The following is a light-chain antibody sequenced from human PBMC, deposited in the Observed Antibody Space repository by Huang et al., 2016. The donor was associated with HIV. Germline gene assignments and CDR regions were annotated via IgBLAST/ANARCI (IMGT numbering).Light chain of an antibody. CDR1: QSVRSN. V-gene: IGKV3-11*01. Sequence: EIVLTQSPATLSLSPGERATLSCRASQSVRSNLAWYQQKPGQAPRLLIYDASNRATGIPARFSGSGSGTDFTLTISSLEPEDFAVYYCQQRSTWPITFGQGTRLEIK. CDR2: DAS. J-gene: IGKJ5*01. CDR3: QQRSTWPIT.